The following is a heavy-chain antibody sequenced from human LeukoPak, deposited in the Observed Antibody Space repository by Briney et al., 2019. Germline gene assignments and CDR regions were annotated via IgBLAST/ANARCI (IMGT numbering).Heavy chain of an antibody. Sequence: PGGSLRLSCVASGFTFSNYARNWVRQAPGKGLEWVSLSGSCGDIYYVDSVKGRFTIYRDNSKTTLYLQTNSLRAEDTAVYDCAKARGGTYQTYFFDYGGQGTLVTVSS. CDR3: AKARGGTYQTYFFDY. V-gene: IGHV3-23*01. J-gene: IGHJ4*02. D-gene: IGHD1-26*01. CDR1: GFTFSNYA. CDR2: SGSCGDI.